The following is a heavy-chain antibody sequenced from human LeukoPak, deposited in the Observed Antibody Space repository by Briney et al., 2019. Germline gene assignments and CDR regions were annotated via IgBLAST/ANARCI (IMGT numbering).Heavy chain of an antibody. V-gene: IGHV3-30*02. J-gene: IGHJ4*02. D-gene: IGHD2-2*01. CDR2: IRYDGSNK. Sequence: PGGSLRLSCAASGFTFSSYGMHWVRQAPGKGLEWVAFIRYDGSNKYYADSVKGRFTISRDNSKNTLYLQMNSLRAEDTAVYYCAKASDIVVVPAALFDYWGQGNLVTVSS. CDR1: GFTFSSYG. CDR3: AKASDIVVVPAALFDY.